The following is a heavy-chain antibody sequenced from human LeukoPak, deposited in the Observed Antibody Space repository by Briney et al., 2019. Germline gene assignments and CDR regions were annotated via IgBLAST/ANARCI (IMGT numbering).Heavy chain of an antibody. CDR3: ARGGSGSYLLDAFDM. V-gene: IGHV3-23*05. J-gene: IGHJ3*02. CDR2: ISTSSRT. CDR1: GFTFSSYA. Sequence: GGSLRLSCVASGFTFSSYAMSWVRQAPGKGLEWVSLISTSSRTHYADSMKGRFTISRDNAKNSLYLQMNSLRVEDTAVYYCARGGSGSYLLDAFDMWGQGTMVTVSS. D-gene: IGHD3-10*01.